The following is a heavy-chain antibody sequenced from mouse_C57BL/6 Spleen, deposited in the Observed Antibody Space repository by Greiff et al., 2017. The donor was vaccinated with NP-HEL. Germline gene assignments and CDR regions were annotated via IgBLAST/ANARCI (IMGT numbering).Heavy chain of an antibody. CDR3: ARYDADYDGGYYFDY. Sequence: QVQLQQSGAELVKPGASVKISCKASGYAFSSYWMNWVKQRPGKGLEWIGQIYPGDGDTNYNGKFKGKATLTADKSSSTAYMQLSSLTSEDSAVYFCARYDADYDGGYYFDYWGQGTTLTVSS. V-gene: IGHV1-80*01. CDR2: IYPGDGDT. D-gene: IGHD2-4*01. J-gene: IGHJ2*01. CDR1: GYAFSSYW.